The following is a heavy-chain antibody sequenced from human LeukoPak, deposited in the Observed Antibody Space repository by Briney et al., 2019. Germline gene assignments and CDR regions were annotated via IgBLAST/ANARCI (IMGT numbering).Heavy chain of an antibody. CDR3: ARGRGGGSRFDY. D-gene: IGHD2-15*01. Sequence: SVKVSCKASGGTFSNYAISWVRQAPGQGLEWMGGIIPLFGSADYAQKFQGRVTFTADESTSTAYMELSSLRPEDTAVYYCARGRGGGSRFDYWGQGTLVTVSS. CDR2: IIPLFGSA. CDR1: GGTFSNYA. V-gene: IGHV1-69*01. J-gene: IGHJ4*02.